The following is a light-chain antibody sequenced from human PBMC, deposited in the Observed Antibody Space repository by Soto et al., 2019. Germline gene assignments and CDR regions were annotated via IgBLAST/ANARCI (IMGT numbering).Light chain of an antibody. V-gene: IGKV3-20*01. CDR3: QYYGASPRP. J-gene: IGKJ1*01. CDR2: GAS. CDR1: QSVSSTY. Sequence: EIVLTQSPGTLSLFPGERATFSCTASQSVSSTYLAWYQQKPGQAPRLLIHGASSRATGTPDRFSGSGSGTDFTLTISRLEPEDSAVYYCQYYGASPRPFGQGTKVEIK.